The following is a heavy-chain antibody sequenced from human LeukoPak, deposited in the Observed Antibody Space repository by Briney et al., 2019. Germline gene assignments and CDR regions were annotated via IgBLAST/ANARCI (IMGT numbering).Heavy chain of an antibody. D-gene: IGHD6-13*01. V-gene: IGHV3-20*04. CDR3: AKDPGRLSSSWSFDY. J-gene: IGHJ4*02. Sequence: PGGSLRLSCAASGFTYDDYGMTWVRQAPGKGLEWGYGMNWDGSETNYVDSVKGRFTISRDNSKNTLYLQMNSLRAEDTAVYYCAKDPGRLSSSWSFDYWGQGTLVTVSS. CDR1: GFTYDDYG. CDR2: MNWDGSET.